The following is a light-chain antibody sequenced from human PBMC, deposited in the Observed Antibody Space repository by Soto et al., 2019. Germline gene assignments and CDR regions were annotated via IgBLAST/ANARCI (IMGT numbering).Light chain of an antibody. Sequence: EIVLTQSPGTLSLSPGEIATLSCRASQSVSSSYLAWYQQKPGQAPRLLIYCASSRATGIPDRFSGSGSGTDFTLTISRLEPEDFAVYYCQQYGSSPLTFGGGTKVEIK. CDR1: QSVSSSY. J-gene: IGKJ4*01. CDR2: CAS. V-gene: IGKV3-20*01. CDR3: QQYGSSPLT.